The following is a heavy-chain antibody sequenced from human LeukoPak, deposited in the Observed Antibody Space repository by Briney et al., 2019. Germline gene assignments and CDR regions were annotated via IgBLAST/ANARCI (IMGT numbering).Heavy chain of an antibody. D-gene: IGHD5-12*01. CDR1: GGSISNYN. V-gene: IGHV4-4*07. Sequence: SETLSLPCPVSGGSISNYNWNWIRQAAGKGLEWIGRIDTSGNTNSNPSLKSRFTMSLDTSKSQVSLRLTSVTAADTAVYYCAGTSGHDRPWGQGTLVTVSS. CDR3: AGTSGHDRP. J-gene: IGHJ5*02. CDR2: IDTSGNT.